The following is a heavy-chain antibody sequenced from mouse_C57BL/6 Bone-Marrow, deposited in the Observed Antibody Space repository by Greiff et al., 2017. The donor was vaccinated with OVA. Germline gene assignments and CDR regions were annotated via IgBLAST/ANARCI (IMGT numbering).Heavy chain of an antibody. J-gene: IGHJ2*01. D-gene: IGHD4-1*01. CDR1: GFNIKDDY. CDR3: TTGSWVDY. V-gene: IGHV14-4*01. CDR2: IDPENGDT. Sequence: VQLKESGAELVRPGASVKLSCTASGFNIKDDYMHWVKQRPEQGLEWIGWIDPENGDTEYASKFQGKATITADTSSNTAYLQLSSLTSEDTAVYYCTTGSWVDYWGQGTTLTVSS.